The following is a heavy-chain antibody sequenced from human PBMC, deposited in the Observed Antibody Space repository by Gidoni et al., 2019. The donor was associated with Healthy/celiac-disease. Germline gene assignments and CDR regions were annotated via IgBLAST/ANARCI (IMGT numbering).Heavy chain of an antibody. V-gene: IGHV3-9*01. J-gene: IGHJ2*01. CDR1: GFTFDAYA. CDR3: AKGATVTTDLGWYFDL. Sequence: EVQLVESGGGLVQPGRSLRLSCAAPGFTFDAYAMNWVRQAPGKGLEWVSGISWNSGSIGYADSVKGRFTISRDNAKNSLYLQMNSLRAEDTALYYCAKGATVTTDLGWYFDLWGRGTLVTVSS. D-gene: IGHD4-17*01. CDR2: ISWNSGSI.